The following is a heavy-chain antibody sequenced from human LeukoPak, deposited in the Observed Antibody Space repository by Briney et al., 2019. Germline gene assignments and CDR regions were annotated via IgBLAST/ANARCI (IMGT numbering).Heavy chain of an antibody. CDR2: IYPGDSDT. CDR1: GYSFTSYW. CDR3: ARGDASIAVAGTGFDY. V-gene: IGHV5-51*01. J-gene: IGHJ4*02. D-gene: IGHD6-19*01. Sequence: GESLKISCKGSGYSFTSYWIGWVRQMPGKGLEWMGIIYPGDSDTGYSPSFQGQVTISADKSISTAYLQWSSLKASDTAMYYCARGDASIAVAGTGFDYWGQGTLVTVSS.